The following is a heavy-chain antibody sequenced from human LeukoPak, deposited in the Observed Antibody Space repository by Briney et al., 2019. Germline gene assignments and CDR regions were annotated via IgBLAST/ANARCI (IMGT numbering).Heavy chain of an antibody. J-gene: IGHJ6*02. CDR1: GGTFSSYA. Sequence: SVKVSCKASGGTFSSYAISWVRQAPGQGLEWMGGIIPIFGTANYAQKFQGRVTITADESTSTAYMELSSLRSEDTAVYYCAGSDTAMVRGMDVWGQGTTVTVSS. V-gene: IGHV1-69*13. CDR3: AGSDTAMVRGMDV. D-gene: IGHD5-18*01. CDR2: IIPIFGTA.